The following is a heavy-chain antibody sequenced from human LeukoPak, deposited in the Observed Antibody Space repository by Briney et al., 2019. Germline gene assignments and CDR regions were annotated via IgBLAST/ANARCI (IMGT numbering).Heavy chain of an antibody. J-gene: IGHJ3*02. Sequence: ASVKVSCKASGYTFTSYYMHWVRQAPGQGLEWMGIINPSGGSTSYAQKFQGRVTMTRDTSTSTVYMELSSLGSEDTAVYYCARNYGHDAFDIWGQGTMVTVSS. CDR1: GYTFTSYY. D-gene: IGHD1-7*01. CDR2: INPSGGST. V-gene: IGHV1-46*01. CDR3: ARNYGHDAFDI.